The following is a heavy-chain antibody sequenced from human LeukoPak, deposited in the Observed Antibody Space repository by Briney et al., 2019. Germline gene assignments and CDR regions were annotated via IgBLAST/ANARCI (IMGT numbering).Heavy chain of an antibody. Sequence: PGGSLRLSCVASGFTFKNAWMGWVRQAPGKGLEWVGRIKSQTDGGTTDYPAPVKGRFSISRDDSKDTVFVQMNRLKTEDTGVYYCTKQDDILTGYPFDNWGQGTLVTVAS. CDR2: IKSQTDGGTT. D-gene: IGHD3-9*01. CDR3: TKQDDILTGYPFDN. CDR1: GFTFKNAW. V-gene: IGHV3-15*01. J-gene: IGHJ4*02.